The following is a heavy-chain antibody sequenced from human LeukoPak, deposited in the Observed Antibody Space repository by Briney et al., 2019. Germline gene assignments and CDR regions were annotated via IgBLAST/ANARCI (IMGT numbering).Heavy chain of an antibody. D-gene: IGHD1-1*01. Sequence: GGSLRLSCAASGFTFSDNHMSWVRQAPGKGLEWISYSSARGYTIYYADSVKGRFTISRDNAKNSLYLQMHSLRAEDTAVYYCVFQEGVRYFDYWGQGTLVTVSS. J-gene: IGHJ4*02. CDR1: GFTFSDNH. V-gene: IGHV3-11*01. CDR3: VFQEGVRYFDY. CDR2: SSARGYTI.